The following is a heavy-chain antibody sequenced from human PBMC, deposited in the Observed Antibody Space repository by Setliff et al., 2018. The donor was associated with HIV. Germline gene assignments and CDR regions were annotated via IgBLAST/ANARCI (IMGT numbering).Heavy chain of an antibody. V-gene: IGHV4-34*01. J-gene: IGHJ3*02. D-gene: IGHD3-22*01. Sequence: SETLSLTCAVYGGSFSGYYWSWIRQPPGKGLEWIGEINHSGITNYNPSLKSRVTISVDTSKNQFSLKLSSVAAADTAVYYCARGLTVHDNSDIWGQGTMVTVSS. CDR3: ARGLTVHDNSDI. CDR2: INHSGIT. CDR1: GGSFSGYY.